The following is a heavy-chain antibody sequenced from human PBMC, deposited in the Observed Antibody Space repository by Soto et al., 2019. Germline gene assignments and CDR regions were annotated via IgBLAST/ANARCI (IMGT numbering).Heavy chain of an antibody. CDR3: ARQGGRSTGMDV. Sequence: SETLSLTCTLSGGSISSGGYYWSWIRQHPGKGLEWIGYIYYSGSTYYNPSLKSRVTISVDTSKNQFSLKLSSVTAADTAVYYCARQGGRSTGMDVWGQGTTVTVSS. CDR2: IYYSGST. V-gene: IGHV4-31*03. CDR1: GGSISSGGYY. J-gene: IGHJ6*02. D-gene: IGHD1-26*01.